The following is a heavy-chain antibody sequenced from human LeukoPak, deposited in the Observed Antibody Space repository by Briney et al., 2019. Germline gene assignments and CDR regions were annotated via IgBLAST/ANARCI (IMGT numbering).Heavy chain of an antibody. CDR2: IYYSGST. CDR1: GGSISSSSYS. V-gene: IGHV4-39*01. D-gene: IGHD4-17*01. CDR3: ARPDHDYGDYVGWFDP. Sequence: SETLSLTCTVSGGSISSSSYSWGWIRQPPGKGLEWIGSIYYSGSTYYNPSLKSRVTISVDTSKNQFSLKLSSVTAADTAVYYCARPDHDYGDYVGWFDPWGQGTLVTVSS. J-gene: IGHJ5*02.